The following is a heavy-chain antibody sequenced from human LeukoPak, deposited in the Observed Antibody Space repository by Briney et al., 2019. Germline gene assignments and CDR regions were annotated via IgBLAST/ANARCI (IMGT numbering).Heavy chain of an antibody. CDR3: AREGFGSGTNLEVGYFDY. CDR1: GYTFTSYG. Sequence: GASVKVSCKASGYTFTSYGISWVRQAPGQRLEWMGWINTGGDTAYSQRFQGRVTIISDTSASTAYMDLSNLRSEDTAVYYCAREGFGSGTNLEVGYFDYWGQGSLVTVSS. V-gene: IGHV1-3*04. J-gene: IGHJ4*02. D-gene: IGHD3-10*01. CDR2: INTGGDT.